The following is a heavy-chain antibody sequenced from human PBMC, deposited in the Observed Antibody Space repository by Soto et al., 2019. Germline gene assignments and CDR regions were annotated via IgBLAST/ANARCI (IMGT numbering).Heavy chain of an antibody. D-gene: IGHD2-15*01. CDR1: GYTFTGYY. Sequence: QVQLVQSGAEVKKPGASVKVSCKASGYTFTGYYMHWVRQAPGQGLGWMGWINPNSGGTNYAQKFQGWVTMTRDTSISTAYMELRRLRSDDTAVYYCARGTNCSGGSCYSLRYWYFDLWGRGTLVTVSS. J-gene: IGHJ2*01. CDR2: INPNSGGT. CDR3: ARGTNCSGGSCYSLRYWYFDL. V-gene: IGHV1-2*04.